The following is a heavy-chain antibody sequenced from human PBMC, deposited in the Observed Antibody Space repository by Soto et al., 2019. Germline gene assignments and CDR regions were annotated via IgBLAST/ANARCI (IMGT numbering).Heavy chain of an antibody. Sequence: SETLSLTCAASGGSISSYYWSWIRQPPGKGLEWIGYIYYSGSTNYNPSPKSRVTISVDTSKNQFSLKVNSVTAADTAVYYCARRAVVAVTGSLDNWLDPWGQGILVTVSS. V-gene: IGHV4-59*01. CDR3: ARRAVVAVTGSLDNWLDP. CDR1: GGSISSYY. CDR2: IYYSGST. D-gene: IGHD2-21*01. J-gene: IGHJ5*02.